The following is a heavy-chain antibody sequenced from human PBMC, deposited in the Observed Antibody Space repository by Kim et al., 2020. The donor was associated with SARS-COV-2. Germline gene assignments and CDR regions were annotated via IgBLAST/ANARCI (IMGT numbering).Heavy chain of an antibody. D-gene: IGHD2-15*01. CDR2: IIPILGIA. CDR3: AREDIVGGFDY. V-gene: IGHV1-69*04. CDR1: GGTFSSYA. Sequence: SVKVSCKASGGTFSSYAISWVRQAPGQGLEWMGRIIPILGIANYAQKFQGRVTITADKSTSTPYMELSSLRSEDTAVYYCAREDIVGGFDYWGQGTLVT. J-gene: IGHJ4*02.